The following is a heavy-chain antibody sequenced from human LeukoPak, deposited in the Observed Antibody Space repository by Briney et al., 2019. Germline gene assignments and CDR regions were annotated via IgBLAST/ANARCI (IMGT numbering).Heavy chain of an antibody. CDR2: IYYSGST. Sequence: SETLSLTCTVSGGSISSYYWSWIRQPPGKGLGWIGYIYYSGSTNYNPSLKSRVTISVDTSKNQFSLKLSSVTAADTAVYYCARGQKPHQSRFHGFDPWGQGTLVTVSS. J-gene: IGHJ5*02. CDR1: GGSISSYY. CDR3: ARGQKPHQSRFHGFDP. V-gene: IGHV4-59*01.